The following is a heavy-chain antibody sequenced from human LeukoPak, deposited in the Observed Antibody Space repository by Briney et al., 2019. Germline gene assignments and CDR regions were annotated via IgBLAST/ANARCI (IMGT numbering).Heavy chain of an antibody. CDR1: GFTFSSYS. D-gene: IGHD5-18*01. V-gene: IGHV3-21*01. CDR2: ISSSSSYI. Sequence: GGSLRLSCAASGFTFSSYSMNWVRQAPGKGLEWVSSISSSSSYIYYADSVKGRFTISRDNAKNSLYLQMNSLRAEDTAVYCCARIERLWFDYWGQGTLVTVSS. J-gene: IGHJ4*02. CDR3: ARIERLWFDY.